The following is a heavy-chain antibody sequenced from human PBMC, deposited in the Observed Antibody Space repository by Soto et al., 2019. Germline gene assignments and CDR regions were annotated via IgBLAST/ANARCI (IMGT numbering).Heavy chain of an antibody. CDR3: ARVALGYDYADV. V-gene: IGHV1-2*02. CDR1: GYTFTGYY. J-gene: IGHJ6*02. CDR2: INPNSGGT. Sequence: ASVKVSCKASGYTFTGYYMHWVRQAPGQGLEWMGWINPNSGGTNYAQKFQGRVTMTRDTSISTVYMELSSLRSEDTAVYYCARVALGYDYADVWGQGTTVTVSS. D-gene: IGHD4-17*01.